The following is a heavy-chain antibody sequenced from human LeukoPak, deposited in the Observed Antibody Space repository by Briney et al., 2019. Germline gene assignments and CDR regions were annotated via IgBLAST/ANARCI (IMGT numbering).Heavy chain of an antibody. CDR2: INHSGST. D-gene: IGHD2-15*01. CDR3: ARGRGYCSGGSCYSRRPNWFDP. Sequence: SGTLSLTCAVSGGSISSSTWWSWIRQPPGKGLEWIGEINHSGSTNYNPSLKSRVTISVDTSKNQFSLKLSSVTAADTAVYYCARGRGYCSGGSCYSRRPNWFDPWGQGTLVTVSS. V-gene: IGHV4-4*02. J-gene: IGHJ5*02. CDR1: GGSISSSTW.